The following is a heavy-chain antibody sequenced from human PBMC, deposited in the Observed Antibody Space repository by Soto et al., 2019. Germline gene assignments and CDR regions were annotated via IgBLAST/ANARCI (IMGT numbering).Heavy chain of an antibody. D-gene: IGHD1-1*01. CDR3: ARGRYGDY. J-gene: IGHJ4*02. V-gene: IGHV1-18*01. Sequence: QVHLVQSGAEVKKPGASVKVSCKGSGYIFTTYGITWVRQAPGQGLEWMGWISAHNGNTNYAQKLPGRVTVTRATSTTTAYMELRNLSSDDTAVYYCARGRYGDYWGQGALVTVSS. CDR2: ISAHNGNT. CDR1: GYIFTTYG.